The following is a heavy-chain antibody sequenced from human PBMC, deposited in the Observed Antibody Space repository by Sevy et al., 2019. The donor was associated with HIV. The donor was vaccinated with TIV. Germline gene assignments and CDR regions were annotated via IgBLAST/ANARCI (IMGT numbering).Heavy chain of an antibody. CDR1: GGSFSGYY. CDR3: ARGQLVVVPAAKKDYFDY. Sequence: SETLSLTCAVYGGSFSGYYWSWIRQPPGKGLEWIGEINHSGSTNYNPSLKSRVTISVDTSKNQFSLKLSSVTAADTAVYYCARGQLVVVPAAKKDYFDYWGQGTLVTVSS. D-gene: IGHD2-2*01. CDR2: INHSGST. J-gene: IGHJ4*02. V-gene: IGHV4-34*01.